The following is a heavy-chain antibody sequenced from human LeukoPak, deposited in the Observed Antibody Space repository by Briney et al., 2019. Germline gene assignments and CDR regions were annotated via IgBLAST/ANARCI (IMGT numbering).Heavy chain of an antibody. CDR1: GFTFSDYY. J-gene: IGHJ5*02. D-gene: IGHD3-9*01. V-gene: IGHV3-11*01. Sequence: GGSLRLSCAASGFTFSDYYMSWIRPAPGKGLAWVSYISSRDSTIYYADSVKGRCTISRDNAKNSLYLQMNSLRAEDTAVYYCARDHDRFDPWGQGTLVTVSS. CDR3: ARDHDRFDP. CDR2: ISSRDSTI.